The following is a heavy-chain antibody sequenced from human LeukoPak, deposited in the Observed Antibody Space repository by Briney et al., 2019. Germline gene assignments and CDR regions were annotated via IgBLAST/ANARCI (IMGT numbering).Heavy chain of an antibody. CDR3: AKDDAWLQFGD. V-gene: IGHV3-23*01. Sequence: GGTLRLSCAAFGFTFSRHGMNRVRQAPGKGLEWVSGISPNGVITYYADSVKGRFTISRDNSKGTVYLQMNSLRPEDTAVYYCAKDDAWLQFGDWGRGTLVIVSS. D-gene: IGHD5-24*01. CDR1: GFTFSRHG. J-gene: IGHJ4*02. CDR2: ISPNGVIT.